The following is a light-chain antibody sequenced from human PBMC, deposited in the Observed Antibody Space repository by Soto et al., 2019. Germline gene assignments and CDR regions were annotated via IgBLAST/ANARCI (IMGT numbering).Light chain of an antibody. V-gene: IGKV1-17*03. J-gene: IGKJ4*01. CDR3: LQHRTYPAT. CDR1: QGINYY. CDR2: AAS. Sequence: DMQMTQSPSVSSASVLGAVTMTFLASQGINYYLAWFQHQPGKVPKRLIYAASDLESGVPSRFSGSGSGTEFTLTISSLQPQDFATYYCLQHRTYPATFGGGTKVDIK.